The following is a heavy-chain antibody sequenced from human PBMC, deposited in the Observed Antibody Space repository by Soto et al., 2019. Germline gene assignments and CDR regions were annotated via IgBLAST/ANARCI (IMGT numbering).Heavy chain of an antibody. V-gene: IGHV4-4*02. J-gene: IGHJ4*02. CDR3: AGRPEIHPR. CDR2: IHRDGVT. D-gene: IGHD1-26*01. CDR1: GGSTSSSDW. Sequence: QVHLQESGPGLVKPSETLSLTCAISGGSTSSSDWWTWGRQPPGEGLEWIGEIHRDGVTNYNSSLKSRPTISLDQSKNPFSLSPTSVTAADAAVYFCAGRPEIHPRWGQGILVPVSS.